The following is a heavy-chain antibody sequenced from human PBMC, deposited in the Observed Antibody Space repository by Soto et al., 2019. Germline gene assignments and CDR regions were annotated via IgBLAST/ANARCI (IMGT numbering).Heavy chain of an antibody. CDR1: GGSISSSSYY. CDR2: IYYSGST. J-gene: IGHJ6*03. V-gene: IGHV4-39*01. D-gene: IGHD2-2*02. Sequence: PSETLSLTCTVSGGSISSSSYYWGWIRQPPGKGLEWIGSIYYSGSTYYNPSLKSRVTISVDTSKNQFSLKLSSVTAADTAVYYCAGGAYCSSTSCYIIGHYYYYMDVWGKGTTVTVSS. CDR3: AGGAYCSSTSCYIIGHYYYYMDV.